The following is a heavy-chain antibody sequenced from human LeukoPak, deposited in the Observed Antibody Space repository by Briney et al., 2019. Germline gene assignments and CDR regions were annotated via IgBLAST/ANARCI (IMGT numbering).Heavy chain of an antibody. V-gene: IGHV3-48*03. CDR1: GFTFSSCE. D-gene: IGHD3-10*01. CDR2: ISRSGNTI. CDR3: AREPLITMVRGVIITDGMDV. J-gene: IGHJ6*02. Sequence: GGSLRLSCAASGFTFSSCEMNWVRQAPGKGLEWVSYISRSGNTIYYADSVKGRFSISRDNAKNSLYLQMNSLRAEDTAVYYCAREPLITMVRGVIITDGMDVWGQGTTVTVSS.